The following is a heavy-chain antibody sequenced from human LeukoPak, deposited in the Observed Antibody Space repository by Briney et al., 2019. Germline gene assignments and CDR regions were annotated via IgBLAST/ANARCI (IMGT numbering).Heavy chain of an antibody. V-gene: IGHV4-61*02. CDR3: ASTPRTSRYSYGYFWFDP. CDR2: IYTSGST. J-gene: IGHJ5*02. CDR1: GNSISSGDNY. D-gene: IGHD5-18*01. Sequence: PSETLSLTCTVSGNSISSGDNYWSWIRQPAGKGLEWIGRIYTSGSTNYNPSLKSRVTISVDTSKNQFSLKLSSVTAADTAVYYCASTPRTSRYSYGYFWFDPWGQGTLVTVSS.